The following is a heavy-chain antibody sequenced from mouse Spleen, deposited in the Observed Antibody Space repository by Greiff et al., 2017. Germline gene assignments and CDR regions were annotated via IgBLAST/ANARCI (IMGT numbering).Heavy chain of an antibody. CDR2: ISNGGGST. J-gene: IGHJ3*01. Sequence: EVMLVESGGGLVQPGGSLKLSCATSGFTFSDYYMYWVRQTPEKRLEWVAYISNGGGSTYYPDTVKGRFTISRDNAKNTLYLQMSRLKSEDTAMYYCARQGNSAWFAYWGQGTLVTVSA. CDR1: GFTFSDYY. CDR3: ARQGNSAWFAY. V-gene: IGHV5-12*02. D-gene: IGHD2-1*01.